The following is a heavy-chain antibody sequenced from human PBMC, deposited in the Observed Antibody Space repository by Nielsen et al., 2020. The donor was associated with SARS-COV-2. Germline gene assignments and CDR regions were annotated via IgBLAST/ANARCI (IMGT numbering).Heavy chain of an antibody. CDR2: ISYSGRAP. V-gene: IGHV3-23*01. CDR1: GFTFSDFA. CDR3: ASDTAMPQMAGGMDV. Sequence: GESLKISCAASGFTFSDFAMGWVRQAPGKGLEWVSSISYSGRAPYHADSVKGRFTISRDNAKNSLYLQMNSLRAEDTALYYCASDTAMPQMAGGMDVWGQGTTVTVSS. J-gene: IGHJ6*02. D-gene: IGHD5-18*01.